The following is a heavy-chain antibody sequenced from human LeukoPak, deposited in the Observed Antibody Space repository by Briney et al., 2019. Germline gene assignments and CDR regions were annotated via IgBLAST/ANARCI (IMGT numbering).Heavy chain of an antibody. V-gene: IGHV5-51*01. CDR2: IYPGDSDT. J-gene: IGHJ6*03. CDR3: ARRSRYCSGGSCYDYYYYMDV. Sequence: GESLKISCKGSGYSFTSYWIGWVRQMPGKGLEWMGIIYPGDSDTRYSPSFQGQVTISADKSISTAYLQWSSLKASDTAMYYCARRSRYCSGGSCYDYYYYMDVWGKGTTVTVSS. D-gene: IGHD2-15*01. CDR1: GYSFTSYW.